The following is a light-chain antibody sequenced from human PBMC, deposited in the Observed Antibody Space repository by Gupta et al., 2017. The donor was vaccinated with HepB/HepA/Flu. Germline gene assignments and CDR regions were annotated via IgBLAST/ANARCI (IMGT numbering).Light chain of an antibody. J-gene: IGKJ3*01. CDR3: QQDDQWPSFT. Sequence: IVMKQSPVTLSVSPGERATLSCTASQSVSSSVAWYQQKPGQSPRLLIYDASTRVASIPDRFSGSGSGTEFTLTINSRQSADFAVYFCQQDDQWPSFTFGHGTTVNIK. CDR1: QSVSSS. V-gene: IGKV3-15*01. CDR2: DAS.